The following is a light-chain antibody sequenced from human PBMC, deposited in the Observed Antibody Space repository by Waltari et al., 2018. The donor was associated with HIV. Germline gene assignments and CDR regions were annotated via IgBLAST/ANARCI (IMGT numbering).Light chain of an antibody. CDR1: TSNIGANF. V-gene: IGLV1-51*01. CDR3: GTRDNGVGPVV. J-gene: IGLJ2*01. CDR2: DSP. Sequence: SVLTQPPSKSAAPGQTVTISCSGHTSNIGANFVSWYQQLPGAAPILIIYDSPRRPSGFPARFLAAKSATTATLDLGGLQPGDEAVYYCGTRDNGVGPVVFGEGTWVTVL.